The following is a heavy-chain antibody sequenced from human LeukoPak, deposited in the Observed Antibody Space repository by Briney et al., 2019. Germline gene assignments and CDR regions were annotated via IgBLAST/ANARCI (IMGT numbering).Heavy chain of an antibody. CDR3: ARDWSQFWSGYSYYFDY. V-gene: IGHV3-9*01. CDR2: ISWNSGSI. J-gene: IGHJ4*02. D-gene: IGHD3-3*02. CDR1: GFTFDDYA. Sequence: GGSLRLSCAASGFTFDDYAMHWVRQAPGKGLEWVSGISWNSGSIGYADSVKGRFTISRDNAKNSLYLQMNSLRAEDTAVYYCARDWSQFWSGYSYYFDYWGQGTLVTVSS.